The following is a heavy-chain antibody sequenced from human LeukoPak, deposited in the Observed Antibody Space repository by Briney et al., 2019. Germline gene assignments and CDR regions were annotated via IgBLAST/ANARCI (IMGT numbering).Heavy chain of an antibody. CDR3: ARTGGSGYYRETFDI. CDR1: GGSISSYY. V-gene: IGHV4-59*01. Sequence: SETLSLTCTVPGGSISSYYWSWIRQPPGKGLEWIGYIYYSGSTNYNPSLKSRVTISVDTSKNQFSLKLSSVTAADTAVYYCARTGGSGYYRETFDIWGQGTMVTVSS. J-gene: IGHJ3*02. D-gene: IGHD3-22*01. CDR2: IYYSGST.